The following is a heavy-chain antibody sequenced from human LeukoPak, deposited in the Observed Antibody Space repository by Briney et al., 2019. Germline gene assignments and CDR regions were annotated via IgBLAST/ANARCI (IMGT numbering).Heavy chain of an antibody. J-gene: IGHJ6*03. CDR2: INHSGST. CDR1: GGSFGGYY. Sequence: SEPLSLSCAVDGGSFGGYYWSWIRQPPGKGLEWIGEINHSGSTNYNPSLKSRVTISVDTSKNQFSLKLSSVTAADTAVYYCARYGVVVAATHYYYMDVWGKGTTVTVSS. V-gene: IGHV4-34*01. D-gene: IGHD2-15*01. CDR3: ARYGVVVAATHYYYMDV.